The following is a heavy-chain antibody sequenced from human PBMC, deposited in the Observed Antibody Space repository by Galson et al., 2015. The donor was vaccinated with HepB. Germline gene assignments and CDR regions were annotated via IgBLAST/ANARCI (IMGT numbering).Heavy chain of an antibody. Sequence: AMHWVRQAPGKGLEWVAVISYDGSNKYYADSVKGRFTISRDNSKNTLYLQMNSLRAEDTAVYYCARYYCGGDCYGGFDYWGQGTLVTVSS. J-gene: IGHJ4*02. CDR3: ARYYCGGDCYGGFDY. D-gene: IGHD2-21*01. V-gene: IGHV3-30-3*01. CDR1: A. CDR2: ISYDGSNK.